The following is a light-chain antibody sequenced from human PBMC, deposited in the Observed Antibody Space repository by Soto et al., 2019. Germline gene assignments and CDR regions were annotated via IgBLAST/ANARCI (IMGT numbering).Light chain of an antibody. J-gene: IGKJ4*01. V-gene: IGKV3-11*01. Sequence: EIVLTQSPATLSLSPGERATLYCRASQSVSSYLAWYQQTPGQAPRILIYDASNRATGLPARFSGSGSGTDFTLTICSLEPEDFAVYYCHQRSNWPLTFGGGTKVVIK. CDR3: HQRSNWPLT. CDR2: DAS. CDR1: QSVSSY.